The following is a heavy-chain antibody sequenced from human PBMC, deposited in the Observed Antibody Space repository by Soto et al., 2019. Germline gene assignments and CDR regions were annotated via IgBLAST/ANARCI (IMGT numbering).Heavy chain of an antibody. Sequence: EVQLWESGGGLVQPGGPLNLSCEVPGYTFTSLERIWVRQAPGKGLEWVSTISGSGGGTNYPDSVKGRFTISRDISTYTVYLQMNSLRAEDTAVYYCAHRTGFDYWGQGALVTVSS. CDR3: AHRTGFDY. J-gene: IGHJ4*02. V-gene: IGHV3-23*01. CDR1: GYTFTSLE. CDR2: ISGSGGGT.